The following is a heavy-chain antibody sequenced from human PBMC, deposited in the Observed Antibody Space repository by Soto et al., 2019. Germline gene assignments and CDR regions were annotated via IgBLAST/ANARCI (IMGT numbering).Heavy chain of an antibody. D-gene: IGHD6-19*01. Sequence: PGGSLRLSCAASGFTVSSNYMSWVRQAPGKGLEWVSVIYSGGSTYYADSVKGRFTISRDNSKNTLYLQMNSLRAEDTAVYYCVRIAVAGTATYYYYYGMDVWGQGTTVTVSS. V-gene: IGHV3-66*01. J-gene: IGHJ6*02. CDR3: VRIAVAGTATYYYYYGMDV. CDR2: IYSGGST. CDR1: GFTVSSNY.